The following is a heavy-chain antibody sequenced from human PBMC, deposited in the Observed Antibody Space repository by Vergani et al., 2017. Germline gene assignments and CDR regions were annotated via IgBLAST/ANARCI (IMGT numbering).Heavy chain of an antibody. V-gene: IGHV1-18*01. CDR3: ARGRPYYYDSSGYYMGGDGDAFDI. J-gene: IGHJ3*02. CDR2: ISAYNGNT. CDR1: GYTFTNYG. D-gene: IGHD3-22*01. Sequence: QVQLVQSGAEVKKPGASVKVSCKASGYTFTNYGISWVRQAPGQGLEWMGWISAYNGNTNYAQKLQGRVTITTDTSTSTAYMERRSLRSDDTAVYYCARGRPYYYDSSGYYMGGDGDAFDIWGQGTMVTVYS.